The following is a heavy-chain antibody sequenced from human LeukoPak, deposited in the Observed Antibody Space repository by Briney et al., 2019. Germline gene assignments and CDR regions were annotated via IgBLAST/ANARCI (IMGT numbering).Heavy chain of an antibody. D-gene: IGHD5-12*01. J-gene: IGHJ6*04. CDR1: GFAFNTYA. CDR3: ARDQTTWLGYYYGMDV. Sequence: GGSLRLSCAASGFAFNTYAMHWVRQAPGQGLEWVALIWHDGSHKFYSNSVRGQFTISRDNSKNTVSLQMNSLRAEDTAVYYCARDQTTWLGYYYGMDVWGKGTTVTVSS. V-gene: IGHV3-33*01. CDR2: IWHDGSHK.